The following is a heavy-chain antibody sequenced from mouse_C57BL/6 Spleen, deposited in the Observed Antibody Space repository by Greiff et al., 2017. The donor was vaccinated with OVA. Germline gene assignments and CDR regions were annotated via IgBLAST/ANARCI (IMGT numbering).Heavy chain of an antibody. CDR2: IRSKSNYYAS. CDR3: VRHRRGCFDY. CDR1: GFSFNTYA. V-gene: IGHV10-1*01. J-gene: IGHJ2*01. Sequence: EVQRVESGGGLVQPKGSLKLSCAASGFSFNTYAMNWVRQAPGKGLEWVARIRSKSNYYASYYADSVKDRFTISRDDSESMLYLQMHDLKAEDTAKYYCVRHRRGCFDYWGQGTTLTVSS.